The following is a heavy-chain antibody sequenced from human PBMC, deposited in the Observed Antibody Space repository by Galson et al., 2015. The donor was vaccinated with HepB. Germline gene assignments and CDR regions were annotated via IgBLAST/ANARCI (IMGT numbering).Heavy chain of an antibody. CDR3: TTDGSRWFGELLGYFDL. CDR1: GFTFSNAW. D-gene: IGHD3-10*01. V-gene: IGHV3-15*01. Sequence: SLRLSCAASGFTFSNAWMSWVRQAPGKGLEWVGRIKSKTDGGTTDYAAPVKGRFTISRDDSKNTPYLQMNSLKTEDTAVYYCTTDGSRWFGELLGYFDLWGRGTLVTVSS. J-gene: IGHJ2*01. CDR2: IKSKTDGGTT.